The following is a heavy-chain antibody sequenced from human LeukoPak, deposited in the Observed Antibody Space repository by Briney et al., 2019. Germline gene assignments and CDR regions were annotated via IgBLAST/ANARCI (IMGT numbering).Heavy chain of an antibody. CDR3: ARDLFDFWSGYYGNWFDP. Sequence: ASVKVSCKASGYTFTSYAMNWVRQAPGQGLEWMGWINTNTGNPTYAQGFTGRFVFSLDTSVSTAYLQISSLKAEDTAVYYCARDLFDFWSGYYGNWFDPWGQGTLVTVSS. J-gene: IGHJ5*02. D-gene: IGHD3-3*01. CDR2: INTNTGNP. V-gene: IGHV7-4-1*02. CDR1: GYTFTSYA.